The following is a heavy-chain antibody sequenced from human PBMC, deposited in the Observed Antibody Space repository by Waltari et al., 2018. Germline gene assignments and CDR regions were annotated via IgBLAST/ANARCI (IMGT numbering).Heavy chain of an antibody. CDR2: ISGSGDGT. V-gene: IGHV3-23*01. Sequence: EVQLLESGGGLVQPGGSLRLSCAASGFTFSNYAMGWVRQAPGKGLVWCSAISGSGDGTYHGDSVKGRFTISRDNSKNTLDLQMNSLRVEDTAIYFCAKVYSGSYLDYWGQGTLVTVSS. D-gene: IGHD1-26*01. CDR3: AKVYSGSYLDY. J-gene: IGHJ4*02. CDR1: GFTFSNYA.